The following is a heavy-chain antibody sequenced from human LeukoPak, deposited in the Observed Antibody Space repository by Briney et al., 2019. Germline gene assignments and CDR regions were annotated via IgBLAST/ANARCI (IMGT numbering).Heavy chain of an antibody. J-gene: IGHJ4*02. D-gene: IGHD3-22*01. Sequence: HTGGSLRLSCAASGFTFSSHWMHWVRQAPGKGLVWVSRINSDGTSTTYADSVKGRFTISRDNAKNTLYLQMNSLRVEDTAVFHCAREGTYSNGPDYWGQGTLVTVSS. CDR2: INSDGTST. V-gene: IGHV3-74*01. CDR1: GFTFSSHW. CDR3: AREGTYSNGPDY.